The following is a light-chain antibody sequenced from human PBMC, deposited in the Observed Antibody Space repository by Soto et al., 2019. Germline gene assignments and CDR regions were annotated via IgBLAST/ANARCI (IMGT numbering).Light chain of an antibody. V-gene: IGKV1-6*01. CDR1: QGTRND. CDR2: AAS. Sequence: AIQMTQSPSSLSSSVGDRVTITCRASQGTRNDLGWYQQKPGKAPKLLIYAASRLQSRIQSRFSVSGSGTDFTLTISSLQPEDCATYDCLQDYNCHRTFGQGTKVEIK. J-gene: IGKJ1*01. CDR3: LQDYNCHRT.